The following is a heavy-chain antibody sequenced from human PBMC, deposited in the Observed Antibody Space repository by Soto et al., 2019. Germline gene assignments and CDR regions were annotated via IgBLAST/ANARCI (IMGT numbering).Heavy chain of an antibody. V-gene: IGHV1-2*04. Sequence: ASVKVSWKASGYTFTGYYINWVRQAPGQGLEWMGWINPNSGGTHYAQEFQGWVTMTRDTSISTAYMELNKLKSDDTAVYYCASGSRTLYSSQADLHSWGQATLGTVSS. J-gene: IGHJ4*02. CDR3: ASGSRTLYSSQADLHS. D-gene: IGHD6-13*01. CDR2: INPNSGGT. CDR1: GYTFTGYY.